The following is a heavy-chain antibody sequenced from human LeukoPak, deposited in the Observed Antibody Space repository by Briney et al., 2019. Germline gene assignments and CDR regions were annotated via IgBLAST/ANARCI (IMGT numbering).Heavy chain of an antibody. CDR2: ISSSSSYI. CDR3: ARGAHSMVRGTYYMDV. J-gene: IGHJ6*03. CDR1: GFTFSSYS. D-gene: IGHD3-10*01. V-gene: IGHV3-21*01. Sequence: GGSLRLSCAASGFTFSSYSMNWVRQAPGKGLEWVSSISSSSSYIYYADSVKGRFTISRDNPKNSLYLQMNSLRAEDTAVYYCARGAHSMVRGTYYMDVWGKGTTVTVSS.